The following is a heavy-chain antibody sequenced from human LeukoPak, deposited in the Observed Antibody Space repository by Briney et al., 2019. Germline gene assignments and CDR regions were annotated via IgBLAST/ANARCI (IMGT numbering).Heavy chain of an antibody. CDR3: ARDLRGGYNFDY. CDR1: GGSISSSSYY. V-gene: IGHV4-39*07. J-gene: IGHJ4*02. D-gene: IGHD5-24*01. Sequence: SETLSLTCTVSGGSISSSSYYWGWIRQPPGKVLEWIGSIYYSGSTYYNPSLKSRVTISVDTSKNQFSLKLSSVTAADTAVYYCARDLRGGYNFDYWGQGTLVTVSS. CDR2: IYYSGST.